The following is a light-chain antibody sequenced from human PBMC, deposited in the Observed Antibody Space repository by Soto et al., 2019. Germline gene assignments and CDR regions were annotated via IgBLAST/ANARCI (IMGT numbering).Light chain of an antibody. V-gene: IGKV1-9*01. CDR3: LQDFSYPRT. J-gene: IGKJ1*01. CDR1: QGISSY. CDR2: AAS. Sequence: IQLTQSPSSLSASVGDRVTITCRASQGISSYLAWYQQKPGKAPKLLIYAASTLQSGVPSRFSGSGSGTDFTLTISSLQPEDSATYYCLQDFSYPRTFGQGTKVEIK.